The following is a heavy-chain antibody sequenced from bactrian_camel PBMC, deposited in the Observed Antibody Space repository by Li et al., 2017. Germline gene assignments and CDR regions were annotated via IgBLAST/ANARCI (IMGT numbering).Heavy chain of an antibody. Sequence: HVQLVESGGGLVQPGGSLRLSCAADGFTINRYWMYWVRQAPGKGLEWVATINNGGATPYYSASLKGRFTISRDNAKNTLFLQTNALKTEDTAVYYCVRSGGAKVQVTSQYDYGMDSWGKGTQVTVS. V-gene: IGHV3S1*01. CDR1: GFTINRYW. J-gene: IGHJ7*01. CDR2: INNGGATP. D-gene: IGHD2*01.